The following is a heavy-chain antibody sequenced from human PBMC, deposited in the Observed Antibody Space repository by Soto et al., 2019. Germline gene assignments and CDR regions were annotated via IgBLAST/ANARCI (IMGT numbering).Heavy chain of an antibody. D-gene: IGHD3-22*01. CDR3: ARVGYYDSSGYEYYGVDV. Sequence: SETLSLTCTVSGGSISSSSYYWGWIRQPPGKGLEWIGSIYYSGSTYYNPSLKSRVTISVDTSKNQFSLKLSSVTAADTAVYYCARVGYYDSSGYEYYGVDVWGQGTTVTVSS. CDR1: GGSISSSSYY. J-gene: IGHJ6*02. CDR2: IYYSGST. V-gene: IGHV4-39*01.